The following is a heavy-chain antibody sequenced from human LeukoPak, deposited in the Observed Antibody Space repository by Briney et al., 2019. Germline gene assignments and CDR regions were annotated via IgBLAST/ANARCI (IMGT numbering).Heavy chain of an antibody. D-gene: IGHD2-2*01. CDR1: GFTFSSYA. V-gene: IGHV3-23*01. J-gene: IGHJ5*02. CDR3: AKDEGSCSSTSCPNWFDP. CDR2: ISGSGGST. Sequence: GGSLRLSCAASGFTFSSYAMSWVRQAPGKGLEWVSAISGSGGSTYYADSVKGRFTISRDNSKNTLYLQMNSLRAEDTAVYYCAKDEGSCSSTSCPNWFDPWGQGTLVTVSS.